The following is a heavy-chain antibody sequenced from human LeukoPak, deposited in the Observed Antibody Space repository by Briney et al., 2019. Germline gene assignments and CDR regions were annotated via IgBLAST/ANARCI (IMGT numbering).Heavy chain of an antibody. D-gene: IGHD4/OR15-4a*01. CDR1: GFTFSSYS. V-gene: IGHV3-48*04. CDR2: ISSSSTTI. Sequence: GGSLRLSCAASGFTFSSYSMMWVRQAPGKGLEWVSYISSSSTTIHYADSVKGRFTISRDNAKNTLYLQMNSLRAEDTAVYYCARDRGANWFDPWGQGTLVTVSS. CDR3: ARDRGANWFDP. J-gene: IGHJ5*02.